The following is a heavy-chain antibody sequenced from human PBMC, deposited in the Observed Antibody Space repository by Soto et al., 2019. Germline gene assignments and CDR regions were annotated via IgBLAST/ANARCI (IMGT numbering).Heavy chain of an antibody. CDR3: AKYRRTEAEGFTLDY. CDR2: IYYTGST. CDR1: GNSINNYY. V-gene: IGHV4-59*01. J-gene: IGHJ4*02. Sequence: TLSLTCTASGNSINNYYWSWSRQPPCKRLEWIGYIYYTGSTTYTASLESRVTMSVDTSKNQFSLKLSSVTAADTAVYYCAKYRRTEAEGFTLDYWGRGTLVTVSS. D-gene: IGHD6-13*01.